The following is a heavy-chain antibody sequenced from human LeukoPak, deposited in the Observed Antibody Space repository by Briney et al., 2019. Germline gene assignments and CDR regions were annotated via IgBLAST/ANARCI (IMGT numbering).Heavy chain of an antibody. CDR3: AIPGIANYGDFDY. CDR1: GGTFSSYA. V-gene: IGHV1-69*04. J-gene: IGHJ4*02. CDR2: IVPILGIA. Sequence: SVKVSCKASGGTFSSYAISWVRHAPGQGLEWMGRIVPILGIANYAQKFQGRVTITADKSTSTAYMELSSLRSEDTAVYYCAIPGIANYGDFDYWGQGTLVTVSS. D-gene: IGHD6-13*01.